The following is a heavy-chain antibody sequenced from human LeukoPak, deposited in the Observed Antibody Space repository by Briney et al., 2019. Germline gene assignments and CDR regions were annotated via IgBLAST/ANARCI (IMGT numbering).Heavy chain of an antibody. Sequence: KASETLSLTCTVSGGSISSYYWSWIRQPPGKGLEWIGYIYYSGSTNYNPSLKSRVTISVDTSKNQFSLKLSSVTAADTAVYYCARDTRPYSSSTWGQGTLVTVSS. CDR1: GGSISSYY. CDR3: ARDTRPYSSST. D-gene: IGHD6-6*01. V-gene: IGHV4-59*01. J-gene: IGHJ5*02. CDR2: IYYSGST.